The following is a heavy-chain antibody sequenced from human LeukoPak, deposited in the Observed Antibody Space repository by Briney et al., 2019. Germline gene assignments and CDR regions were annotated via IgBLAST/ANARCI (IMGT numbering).Heavy chain of an antibody. Sequence: PSETLSLTCSVSGVSVIRHYWGWIRQPPGKGLEWLGHISYSGSTNYNPSLKSRVTMSLDTSKNQFSLNLNSVTTADTAVYFCARDGEGDEGWDYWGQGTLDTVSS. CDR3: ARDGEGDEGWDY. CDR1: GVSVIRHY. V-gene: IGHV4-59*02. D-gene: IGHD2-15*01. J-gene: IGHJ4*02. CDR2: ISYSGST.